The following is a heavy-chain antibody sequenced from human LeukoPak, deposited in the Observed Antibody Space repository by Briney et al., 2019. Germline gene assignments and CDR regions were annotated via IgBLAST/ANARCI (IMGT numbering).Heavy chain of an antibody. J-gene: IGHJ3*02. CDR3: AKEMATMNAFDI. Sequence: PGVSLRLSCAASALTVSTNYMSWVRQAPGQALDWVSVIYSGGSTDYKDSVKDRFIISRDNSKTTLYLQMNSLRAEDTAAYYCAKEMATMNAFDIWGQGTMVTVSS. CDR2: IYSGGST. CDR1: ALTVSTNY. V-gene: IGHV3-66*01. D-gene: IGHD5-24*01.